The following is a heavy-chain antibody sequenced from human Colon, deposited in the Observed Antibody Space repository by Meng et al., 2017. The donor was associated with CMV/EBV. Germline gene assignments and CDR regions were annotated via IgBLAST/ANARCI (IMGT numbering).Heavy chain of an antibody. D-gene: IGHD2-2*01. CDR1: GFTFSESA. CDR3: AKEGMPASIPYFDT. J-gene: IGHJ4*02. Sequence: SLKISCAASGFTFSESAIHWVRQASGKGLEWVGRMRSRANSYEIAYAAALKGRFTISRDESKNTVYLQMNGLRAGDTAVYYCAKEGMPASIPYFDTWGQGTLVTVSS. CDR2: MRSRANSYEI. V-gene: IGHV3-73*01.